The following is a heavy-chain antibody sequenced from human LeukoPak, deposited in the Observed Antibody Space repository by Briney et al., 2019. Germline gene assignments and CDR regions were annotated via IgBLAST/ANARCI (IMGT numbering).Heavy chain of an antibody. D-gene: IGHD2-21*02. V-gene: IGHV1-24*01. J-gene: IGHJ4*02. Sequence: ASVNVSCKVSGYTLTELSMHWVRQAPGKGLEWMGGFDPEDGETIYAQKFQGRVTMTEDTSTDTAYMELSSLRSEDTAVYYCATSGGEYCGGDCYVYWGQGTLVTVSS. CDR3: ATSGGEYCGGDCYVY. CDR2: FDPEDGET. CDR1: GYTLTELS.